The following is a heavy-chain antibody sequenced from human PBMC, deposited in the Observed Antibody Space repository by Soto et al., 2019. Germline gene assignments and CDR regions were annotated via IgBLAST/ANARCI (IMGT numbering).Heavy chain of an antibody. V-gene: IGHV1-2*02. CDR1: GYTFTGYY. CDR3: ARDYPPDYYDSSGYYFGGWFDL. Sequence: ASVKVACKASGYTFTGYYMHWVRQAPGQGLEWMGWINPNSGGTNDAQKFRGRVTMTRDTSISTAYMELSRLRFDDTAVYYCARDYPPDYYDSSGYYFGGWFDLWGQGTLVTVSS. CDR2: INPNSGGT. D-gene: IGHD3-22*01. J-gene: IGHJ5*02.